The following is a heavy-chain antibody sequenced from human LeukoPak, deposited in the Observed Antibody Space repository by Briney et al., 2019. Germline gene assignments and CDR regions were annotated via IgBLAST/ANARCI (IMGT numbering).Heavy chain of an antibody. D-gene: IGHD5-24*01. J-gene: IGHJ4*02. Sequence: GRSLRLSCTASGFSFGDYVMSWFRQAPGKGLEWVGFIRSKSHGATTDYAASVKGRFTISRDHSRRIAYLQMNNLKTEDTAVYYCTRGGMAPDYWGQGTLVTVSS. CDR3: TRGGMAPDY. CDR2: IRSKSHGATT. CDR1: GFSFGDYV. V-gene: IGHV3-49*03.